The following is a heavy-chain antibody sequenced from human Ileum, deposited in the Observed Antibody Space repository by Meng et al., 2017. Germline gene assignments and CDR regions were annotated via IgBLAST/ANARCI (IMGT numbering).Heavy chain of an antibody. Sequence: LVGSGGGLVQPGGSLTLSCAASGFTFSTYSMHWVRQAPGKGLVWVSQIKPDGRPTAYADSVKGRFTISRDNAKSTLYLEMNSLRAEDAAVYYCARDWDWVVWDYWGQGTLVTVSS. CDR2: IKPDGRPT. J-gene: IGHJ4*02. V-gene: IGHV3-74*01. CDR3: ARDWDWVVWDY. D-gene: IGHD3/OR15-3a*01. CDR1: GFTFSTYS.